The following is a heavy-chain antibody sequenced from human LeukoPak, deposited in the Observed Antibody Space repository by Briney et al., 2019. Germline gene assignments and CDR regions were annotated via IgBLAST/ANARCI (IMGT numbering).Heavy chain of an antibody. Sequence: GGSLRLSCAASGFIFSTYWMSWVRQAPGKGLEWVANIQQDGSEKYYVDSVKGRFTISRDNAKNSLYLQMNSLRAEDTAVYYCAELGITMIGGVWGKGTTVTISS. CDR3: AELGITMIGGV. V-gene: IGHV3-7*01. CDR2: IQQDGSEK. D-gene: IGHD3-10*02. J-gene: IGHJ6*04. CDR1: GFIFSTYW.